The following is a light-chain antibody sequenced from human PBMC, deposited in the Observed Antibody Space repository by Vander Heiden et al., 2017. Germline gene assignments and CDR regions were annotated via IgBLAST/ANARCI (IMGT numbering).Light chain of an antibody. CDR3: ATWDGSLDGPV. V-gene: IGLV1-44*01. CDR1: SSHIGSSS. Sequence: QSVLTQPPSASGTPGQRVTLSCSATSSHIGSSSVNWYQQLPGTAPKLLIYLDDQRPSGVPERFSGFKSGTAASLAISGLQSEDEADYYCATWDGSLDGPVFGGGTKLTVL. CDR2: LDD. J-gene: IGLJ3*02.